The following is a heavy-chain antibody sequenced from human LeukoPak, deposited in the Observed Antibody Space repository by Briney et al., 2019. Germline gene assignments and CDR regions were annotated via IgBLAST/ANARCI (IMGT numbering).Heavy chain of an antibody. J-gene: IGHJ4*02. Sequence: PGGSLRLSCAASGFTFSSYAMSWVRQAPGKGLEWVSAISGSGGSTYYADSVKGRFTISRDNSKNTLYLQMNSLRAEDTAVYYCAKDRGWAIAAAADFDYWGQGTLVTVSS. CDR3: AKDRGWAIAAAADFDY. CDR2: ISGSGGST. V-gene: IGHV3-23*01. CDR1: GFTFSSYA. D-gene: IGHD6-13*01.